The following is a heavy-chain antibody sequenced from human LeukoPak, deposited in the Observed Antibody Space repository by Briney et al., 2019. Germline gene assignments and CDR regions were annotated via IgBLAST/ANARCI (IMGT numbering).Heavy chain of an antibody. J-gene: IGHJ4*02. V-gene: IGHV3-74*01. CDR1: GFTFSTYW. CDR2: INSDGSSA. CDR3: AKIRARVREMNGGYFDY. Sequence: GGSLRLSCAASGFTFSTYWMHWVRKAPGKGLVWVSRINSDGSSASYADSVKGRFTISRDNAKNTLYLQMNSLRAEDTAVYYCAKIRARVREMNGGYFDYWGQGTLVTVSS. D-gene: IGHD3-10*01.